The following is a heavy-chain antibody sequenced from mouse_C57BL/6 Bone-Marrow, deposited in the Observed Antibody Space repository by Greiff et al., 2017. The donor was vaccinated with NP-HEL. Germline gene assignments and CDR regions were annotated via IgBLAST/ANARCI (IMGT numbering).Heavy chain of an antibody. CDR1: GFTFSDYY. CDR2: ISNGGGST. Sequence: EVMLVESGGGLVQPGGSLKLSCAASGFTFSDYYMYWVRQTPEKRLEWVAYISNGGGSTYYLDTVKGRFTISRDNAKNTLYLQMSRLKSEDTAMYYCARLLTGTVYAMDYWGQGTSVTVSS. V-gene: IGHV5-12*01. J-gene: IGHJ4*01. CDR3: ARLLTGTVYAMDY. D-gene: IGHD4-1*01.